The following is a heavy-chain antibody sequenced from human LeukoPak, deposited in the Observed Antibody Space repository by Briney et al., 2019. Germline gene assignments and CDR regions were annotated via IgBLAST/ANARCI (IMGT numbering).Heavy chain of an antibody. Sequence: QPGGSLRLSCAASGFTFGDYAMHWVRQVPGKGLEWVSGISWNTGTIEYADSVKGRFTISRDNAKNSLFLQMNSLKPEDMALYYCAKVHRMVRVQGAFDVWGQGTMVTVSS. CDR3: AKVHRMVRVQGAFDV. CDR1: GFTFGDYA. V-gene: IGHV3-9*03. J-gene: IGHJ3*01. D-gene: IGHD3-10*01. CDR2: ISWNTGTI.